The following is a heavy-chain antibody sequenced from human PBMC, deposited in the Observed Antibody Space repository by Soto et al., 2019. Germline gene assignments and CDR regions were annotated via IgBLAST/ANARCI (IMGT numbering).Heavy chain of an antibody. D-gene: IGHD1-1*01. CDR2: ISGSAGST. J-gene: IGHJ4*02. V-gene: IGHV3-23*01. Sequence: GGSLRLSCVASGFTFSSYAMSWVRQAPGEGLEWVSGISGSAGSTNYADSVKGRFTVSRDNAKNTLYLQMNSLRGEDTAVYFCARANWNNVPFFDYWGQGTQVTVSS. CDR1: GFTFSSYA. CDR3: ARANWNNVPFFDY.